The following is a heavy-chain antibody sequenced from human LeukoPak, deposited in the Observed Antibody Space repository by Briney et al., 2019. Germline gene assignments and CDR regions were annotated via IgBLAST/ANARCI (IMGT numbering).Heavy chain of an antibody. J-gene: IGHJ4*02. CDR3: ARLTAGVVVAAHHVVEAKLYHYFDY. V-gene: IGHV1-18*01. CDR2: ISAYNGNT. D-gene: IGHD2-15*01. CDR1: GYTFTSYG. Sequence: ASVKVSCKASGYTFTSYGISWVRQAPGQGLEWMGWISAYNGNTNYAQKLQGRVTMTTDTSTSTAYMELRSLRSDDTAVYYCARLTAGVVVAAHHVVEAKLYHYFDYWGQGTLVTVSS.